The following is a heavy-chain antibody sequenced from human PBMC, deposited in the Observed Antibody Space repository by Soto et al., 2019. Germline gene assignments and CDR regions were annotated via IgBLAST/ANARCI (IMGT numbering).Heavy chain of an antibody. CDR3: AREYDSSGYFFDY. J-gene: IGHJ4*02. CDR1: GYTFTSYA. V-gene: IGHV1-3*01. CDR2: INAGNGNT. D-gene: IGHD3-22*01. Sequence: QVQLVQSGAEVKKPGASVKVSCKASGYTFTSYAMHWVRQAPGQRPEWMGWINAGNGNTKYSQNFQGRVTITRDTSASTAYMELSSLRSEDTDVYYCAREYDSSGYFFDYWGQGTLVTVSS.